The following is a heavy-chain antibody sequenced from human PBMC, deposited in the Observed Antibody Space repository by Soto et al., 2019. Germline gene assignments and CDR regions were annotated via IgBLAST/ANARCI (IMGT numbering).Heavy chain of an antibody. J-gene: IGHJ4*02. CDR3: AKRAHGLYFHY. D-gene: IGHD5-12*01. V-gene: IGHV3-23*01. CDR1: GFTFSSYA. CDR2: ISGSGGST. Sequence: EVQLLESGGGLVQPGGSLRLSCAASGFTFSSYAMNWVRQAPGKGLEWVSVISGSGGSTYYTDSVKGRFTISRDNSKNTLYLQMNSLRAGDTAVYYGAKRAHGLYFHYWGQGTLVTVSS.